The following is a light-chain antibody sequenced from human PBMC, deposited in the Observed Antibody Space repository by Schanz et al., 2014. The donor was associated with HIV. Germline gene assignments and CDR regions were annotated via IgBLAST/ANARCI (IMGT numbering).Light chain of an antibody. V-gene: IGLV2-23*02. CDR1: TSDIGNHDF. J-gene: IGLJ1*01. CDR2: DVT. Sequence: QSALTQPASVSGSPGQSITISCTGTTSDIGNHDFVSWYQQHPGKAPKLMIYDVTKRPSGVPDRFSGSNSGTSASLAITGLQTEDEGDYYCCSFAFTITSLYVFGTGTKLTVL. CDR3: CSFAFTITSLYV.